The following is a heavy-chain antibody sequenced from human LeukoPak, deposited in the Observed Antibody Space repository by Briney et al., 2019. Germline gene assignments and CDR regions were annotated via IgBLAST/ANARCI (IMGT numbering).Heavy chain of an antibody. J-gene: IGHJ4*02. CDR1: GASITTYY. Sequence: SETLSLTCTVSGASITTYYWTWIRQPAGKGLEWIGRIYTSGSTNYNPSLKSRVTISVDTSKNQFSLKLSSVTAADTAVYFCARAGGSYDSSGYYFKWGQGTLVTVSS. D-gene: IGHD3-22*01. CDR2: IYTSGST. CDR3: ARAGGSYDSSGYYFK. V-gene: IGHV4-4*07.